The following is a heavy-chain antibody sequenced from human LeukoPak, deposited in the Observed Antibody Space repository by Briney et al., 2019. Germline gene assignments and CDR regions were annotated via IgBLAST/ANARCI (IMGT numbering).Heavy chain of an antibody. Sequence: GGSLRLSCAASGFAFSSYGMHWVRQAPGKGLEWVAFIRYDGSNKYYADSVKGRFSISRDNSKNTLYLQMNSLRAEDTAVYYCAKGSSKYGDYINYYGMDVWGQGTTVTVSS. D-gene: IGHD4-17*01. CDR3: AKGSSKYGDYINYYGMDV. CDR1: GFAFSSYG. CDR2: IRYDGSNK. V-gene: IGHV3-30*02. J-gene: IGHJ6*02.